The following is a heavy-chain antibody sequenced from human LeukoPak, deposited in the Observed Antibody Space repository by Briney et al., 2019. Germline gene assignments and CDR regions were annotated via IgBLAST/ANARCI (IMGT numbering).Heavy chain of an antibody. CDR1: GFTFSSYG. Sequence: GGSLRLSCAASGFTFSSYGMHWVRQAPGKGLEWVAVISYDGSNKYYADSVKGRFTISRDNSKNTLYLQMNSLRAGDTAVYYCAKDAFGSGSYTFDYWGQGTLVTVSS. D-gene: IGHD3-10*01. J-gene: IGHJ4*02. CDR3: AKDAFGSGSYTFDY. V-gene: IGHV3-30*18. CDR2: ISYDGSNK.